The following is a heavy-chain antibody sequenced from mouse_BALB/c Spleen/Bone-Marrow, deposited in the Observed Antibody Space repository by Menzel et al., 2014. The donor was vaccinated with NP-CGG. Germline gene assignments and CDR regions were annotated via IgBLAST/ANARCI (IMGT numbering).Heavy chain of an antibody. CDR1: GFTFSSFG. Sequence: EVKLVESGGGLVLPGGSRKRSCAASGFTFSSFGMHWVRQAPEKGLEWVAYISSGSSTIYYADTVKGRFTISRDNPKNTLFLQMTSLRSEDTAMYYCARSSYGYDRQAYFFDYWGQGTTLTVSS. CDR2: ISSGSSTI. V-gene: IGHV5-17*02. J-gene: IGHJ2*01. CDR3: ARSSYGYDRQAYFFDY. D-gene: IGHD2-2*01.